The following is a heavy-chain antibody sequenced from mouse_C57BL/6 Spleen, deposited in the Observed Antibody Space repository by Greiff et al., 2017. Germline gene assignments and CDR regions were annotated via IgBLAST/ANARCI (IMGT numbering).Heavy chain of an antibody. CDR2: IYPSDSET. V-gene: IGHV1-61*01. CDR1: GYTFTSYW. Sequence: VQLQQPGAELVRPGSSVKLSCKASGYTFTSYWMDWVKQRPGQGLEWIGNIYPSDSETHYNQKFKDKATVTVDKSSSTAYMQLSSLTSEVSAVYYCARRSGYPFAYWGQGTLVTVSA. J-gene: IGHJ3*01. D-gene: IGHD3-2*02. CDR3: ARRSGYPFAY.